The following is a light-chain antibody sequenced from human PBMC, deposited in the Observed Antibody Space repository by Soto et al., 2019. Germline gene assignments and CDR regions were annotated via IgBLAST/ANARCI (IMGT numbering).Light chain of an antibody. CDR1: NSDVGIYDF. CDR2: EVS. CDR3: SSYTTSTTQV. J-gene: IGLJ2*01. V-gene: IGLV2-14*01. Sequence: QSVLTQPASVSGTPGQSITISCTGSNSDVGIYDFVSWYQHHPGRAPKLIVSEVSHRPSGVSNRFSGSKSGKTASLTIFGLQAEDEADYYCSSYTTSTTQVFGGGTKLTVL.